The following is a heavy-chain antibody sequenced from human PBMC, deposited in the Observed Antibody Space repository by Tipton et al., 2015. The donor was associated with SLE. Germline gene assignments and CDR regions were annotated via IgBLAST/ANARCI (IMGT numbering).Heavy chain of an antibody. CDR3: ARHRRQPRGGYFYDNLGSSPAAFDI. CDR2: IYYSGTT. J-gene: IGHJ3*02. V-gene: IGHV4-39*01. CDR1: GDSISSSSHY. Sequence: TLSLTCSVSGDSISSSSHYWGWIRQSPGKGLEWIGSIYYSGTTYYNPSLKSRVTVSVDTSKNHFSLKLSSVIAADTAVYYCARHRRQPRGGYFYDNLGSSPAAFDIWGQGTMVTVSS. D-gene: IGHD3-9*01.